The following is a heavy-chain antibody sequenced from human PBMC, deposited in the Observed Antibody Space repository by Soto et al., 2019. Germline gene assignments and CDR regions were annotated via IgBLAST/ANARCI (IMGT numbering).Heavy chain of an antibody. D-gene: IGHD3-22*01. CDR3: ARDSPSVVVITSFDY. V-gene: IGHV3-21*01. J-gene: IGHJ4*02. CDR1: GFTFSSYS. CDR2: ISSSSSYI. Sequence: GGSLRLSCAASGFTFSSYSINWVRQAPGKGLEWVSSISSSSSYIYYADSVKGRFTISRDNAKNSLYLQMNSLRAEDTAVYYCARDSPSVVVITSFDYWGQGTLVTVSS.